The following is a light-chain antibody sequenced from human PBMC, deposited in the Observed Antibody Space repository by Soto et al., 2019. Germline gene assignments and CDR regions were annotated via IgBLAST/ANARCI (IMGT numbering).Light chain of an antibody. CDR3: QQYNSWPRT. J-gene: IGKJ1*01. CDR1: QSVSSSY. V-gene: IGKV3-15*01. CDR2: GAS. Sequence: EIVLTQSPVTLSLSPGETATLSCRASQSVSSSYLAWYQQKPGQAPRLLVYGASTRATGVPARFSGSGSGTEFTLIISSLQSEDFAVYYCQQYNSWPRTFGQGTKVDIK.